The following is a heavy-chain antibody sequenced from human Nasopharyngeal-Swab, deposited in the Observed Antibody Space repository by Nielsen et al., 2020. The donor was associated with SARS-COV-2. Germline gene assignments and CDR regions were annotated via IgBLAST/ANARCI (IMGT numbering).Heavy chain of an antibody. J-gene: IGHJ2*01. CDR3: ARVPATYYDILTGYPYWYFDL. D-gene: IGHD3-9*01. CDR2: ISSSSSTI. CDR1: GFTFSSYS. Sequence: ESLKISCAASGFTFSSYSMNWVRQAPGKGLEWVSYISSSSSTIYYADSVKGRFTISRDNAKNSLYLQMNSLRDEDTAVFYCARVPATYYDILTGYPYWYFDLWGRGTLVTVSS. V-gene: IGHV3-48*02.